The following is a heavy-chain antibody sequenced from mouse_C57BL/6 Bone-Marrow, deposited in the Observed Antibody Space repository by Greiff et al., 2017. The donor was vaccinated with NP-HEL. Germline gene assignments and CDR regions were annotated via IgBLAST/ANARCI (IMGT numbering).Heavy chain of an antibody. CDR1: GYSFTGYY. J-gene: IGHJ2*01. CDR2: INPSTGGT. CDR3: ARGAY. Sequence: EVQLQQSGPELVKPGASVKISCKASGYSFTGYYMNWVKQSPEKSLEWIGEINPSTGGTTYNQKFKAKATLTVDKSSSTDYMQLKSLTAEDSAVYYCARGAYWGQGTTLTVSS. V-gene: IGHV1-42*01.